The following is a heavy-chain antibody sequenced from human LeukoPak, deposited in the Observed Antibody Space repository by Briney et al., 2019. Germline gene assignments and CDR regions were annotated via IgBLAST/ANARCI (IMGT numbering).Heavy chain of an antibody. D-gene: IGHD6-13*01. CDR2: INPNSGGT. Sequence: ASVKVSCKASGYTFTGYYMPCVRQAPGQGLEWMGWINPNSGGTNYAQKFQGWVTMTRDTSISTAYMELSRLRSDDTAVYYCARSRIAAAGYYYYGMDVWGKGTTVTVSS. J-gene: IGHJ6*04. CDR1: GYTFTGYY. CDR3: ARSRIAAAGYYYYGMDV. V-gene: IGHV1-2*04.